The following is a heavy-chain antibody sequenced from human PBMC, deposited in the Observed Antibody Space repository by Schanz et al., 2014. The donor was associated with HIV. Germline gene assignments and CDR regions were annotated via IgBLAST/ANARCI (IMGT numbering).Heavy chain of an antibody. J-gene: IGHJ6*02. Sequence: QVQLVQSGAEVKKPGSSVKVSCKASGGAFSSYAISWVRQAPGQGLEWMGGIMPILGTANYAQKLQGRVTITADESTSTAYMELSSLRIEDTAVYYCAREPSFSGLDVWGQGTTVIVSS. CDR1: GGAFSSYA. V-gene: IGHV1-69*01. CDR2: IMPILGTA. CDR3: AREPSFSGLDV. D-gene: IGHD6-6*01.